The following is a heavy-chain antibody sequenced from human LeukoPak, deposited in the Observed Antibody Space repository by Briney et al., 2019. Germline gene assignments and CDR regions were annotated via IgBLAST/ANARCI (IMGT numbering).Heavy chain of an antibody. D-gene: IGHD1-14*01. Sequence: GESLKTSCKGSGYNVTNYWIGWGRQMSGEGLEWMGIMYPGDSDTRYSPSFQGQVTISADRSISTAYLQWSSLKASDTAMYYCARQSHSITDYWGQGTLVTVSS. J-gene: IGHJ4*02. CDR3: ARQSHSITDY. CDR2: MYPGDSDT. V-gene: IGHV5-51*01. CDR1: GYNVTNYW.